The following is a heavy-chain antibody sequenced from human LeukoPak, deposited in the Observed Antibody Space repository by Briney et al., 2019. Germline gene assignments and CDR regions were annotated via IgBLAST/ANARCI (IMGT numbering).Heavy chain of an antibody. CDR3: ARESSSGYYYALDY. CDR2: IYYSGST. CDR1: GGSIGSGGYY. D-gene: IGHD3-22*01. J-gene: IGHJ4*02. V-gene: IGHV4-31*03. Sequence: PSETLSLTCTVSGGSIGSGGYYWSWIRQHPGKGLEWIGYIYYSGSTYYNPSLKSRVTISVGTSKNQFSLKLSSVTAADTAVYYCARESSSGYYYALDYWGQGTLVTVSS.